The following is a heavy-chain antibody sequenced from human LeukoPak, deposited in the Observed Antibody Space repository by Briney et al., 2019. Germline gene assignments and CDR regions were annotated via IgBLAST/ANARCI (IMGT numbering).Heavy chain of an antibody. Sequence: PGGSLRLSCAASGFTFSSYSMNWVRQAPGKGLEWVSYISSSSTIYYADSVKGRFTISRDNAKNSLYLQMNSLRAEDTAVYYCAANYYGSGSPDYWGQGTLVTVSS. D-gene: IGHD3-10*01. CDR3: AANYYGSGSPDY. CDR2: ISSSSTI. J-gene: IGHJ4*02. V-gene: IGHV3-48*01. CDR1: GFTFSSYS.